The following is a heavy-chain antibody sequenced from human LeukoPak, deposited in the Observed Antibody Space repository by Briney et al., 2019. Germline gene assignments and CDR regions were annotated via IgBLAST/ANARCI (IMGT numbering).Heavy chain of an antibody. CDR2: VSAYNAKT. D-gene: IGHD1-26*01. CDR3: ARGGTYYPCIDY. Sequence: ASVRVSCKVSGYTFTTSYINWVRQAPGQGLEWMGWVSAYNAKTSYAQKFQGRVTMTTDSSTNTAYMDLTSLRSDDTAVYYCARGGTYYPCIDYWGQGTQVTVSS. CDR1: GYTFTTSY. V-gene: IGHV1-18*01. J-gene: IGHJ4*02.